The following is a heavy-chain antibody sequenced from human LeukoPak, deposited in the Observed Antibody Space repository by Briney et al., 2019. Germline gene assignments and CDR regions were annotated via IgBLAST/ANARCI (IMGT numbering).Heavy chain of an antibody. CDR1: GGSISCSSCY. V-gene: IGHV4-39*01. D-gene: IGHD6-13*01. CDR2: IYYSGNT. J-gene: IGHJ4*02. CDR3: ATLTAAGTVDY. Sequence: SETLSLTCTVSGGSISCSSCYWGWIRQPPGRGLEWVASIYYSGNTYYNPSLKSRVTISVDTSKGQFSLKLSSVTAADTAVYYCATLTAAGTVDYWGQGTLVTVSS.